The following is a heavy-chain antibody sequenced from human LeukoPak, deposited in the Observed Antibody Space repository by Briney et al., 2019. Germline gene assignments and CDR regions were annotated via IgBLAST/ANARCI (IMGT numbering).Heavy chain of an antibody. V-gene: IGHV3-53*01. D-gene: IGHD1-26*01. CDR2: IFSST. CDR1: GFTVSSKY. Sequence: PGGSLRLSCAASGFTVSSKYMSWVRQAPGKGLEWVSFIFSSTHYSDSVKGRFTISRDNSKNTLYLQMNSLRAEDTAVYYCARDFIRPSIVGAPTAGDYWGQGTLVTVSS. CDR3: ARDFIRPSIVGAPTAGDY. J-gene: IGHJ4*02.